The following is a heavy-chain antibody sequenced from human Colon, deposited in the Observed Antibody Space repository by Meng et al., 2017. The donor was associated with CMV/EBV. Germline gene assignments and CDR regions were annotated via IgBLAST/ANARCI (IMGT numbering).Heavy chain of an antibody. Sequence: FTCRNAWMNWVRQAPGKGLAWVGRIRSESVGGTTDYSAPVKGRFTISRDDSKNTVYLHMNNLKTEDTAVYYCATEVLKWLGSESVDFWGQGTLVTVSS. J-gene: IGHJ4*02. V-gene: IGHV3-15*07. CDR1: FTCRNAW. CDR2: IRSESVGGTT. CDR3: ATEVLKWLGSESVDF. D-gene: IGHD3-10*01.